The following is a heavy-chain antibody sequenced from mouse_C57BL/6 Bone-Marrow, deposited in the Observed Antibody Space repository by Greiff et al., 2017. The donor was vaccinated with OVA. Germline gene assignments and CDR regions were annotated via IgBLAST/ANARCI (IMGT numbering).Heavy chain of an antibody. D-gene: IGHD1-1*01. Sequence: EVQVVESGGGLVKPGGSLKLSCAASGFTFSDYGMHWVRQAPEKGLEWVAYISSGSSTIYYADTVKGRFTISRDNAKNTLFLQMTSLRSEDTAMYYCAGFITTVVASTGYYAMDYWGQGTSVTVSS. CDR3: AGFITTVVASTGYYAMDY. V-gene: IGHV5-17*01. J-gene: IGHJ4*01. CDR1: GFTFSDYG. CDR2: ISSGSSTI.